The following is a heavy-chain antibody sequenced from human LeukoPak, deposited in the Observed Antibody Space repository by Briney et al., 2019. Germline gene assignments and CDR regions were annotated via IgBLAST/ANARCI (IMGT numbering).Heavy chain of an antibody. Sequence: SETLSLTCTVSGGSISSYYWSWIRQPPGQGLEWIGQINHISTTKYNPSLESRVTLSVDTSKNQFSLRLTSVTAADTAVYYCARMWFYSGSFSFDYWGQGILVTVSS. CDR2: INHISTT. CDR1: GGSISSYY. J-gene: IGHJ4*02. D-gene: IGHD2-15*01. V-gene: IGHV4-34*01. CDR3: ARMWFYSGSFSFDY.